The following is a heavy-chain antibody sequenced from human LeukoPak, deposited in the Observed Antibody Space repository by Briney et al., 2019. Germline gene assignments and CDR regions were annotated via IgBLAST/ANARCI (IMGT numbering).Heavy chain of an antibody. CDR2: ISGSRAST. D-gene: IGHD6-13*01. Sequence: QPGGSLRLSCAASGFTLSNYAMSWVRQAPGKGLEWVSAISGSRASTYYADSVKGRFTISRDNSKNTLDLQMNSLRAEDTAVYYCAKFLSSSGTRGVDVWGQGTTVTVSS. CDR3: AKFLSSSGTRGVDV. J-gene: IGHJ6*02. CDR1: GFTLSNYA. V-gene: IGHV3-23*01.